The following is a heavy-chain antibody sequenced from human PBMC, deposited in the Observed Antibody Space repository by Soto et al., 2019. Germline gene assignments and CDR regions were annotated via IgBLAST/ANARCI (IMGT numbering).Heavy chain of an antibody. Sequence: VQLVESGGDLIQPGGSLRLSCAASGSSFNYNHMTWVRQAPGRGPEWVSTVYYNGNTYHADSVKGRFTISRDTSKNMLYLQMNSLRAEDTAVYYCATGVDTAKSGYWGQGTLVTVSS. CDR2: VYYNGNT. D-gene: IGHD5-18*01. J-gene: IGHJ4*02. CDR1: GSSFNYNH. CDR3: ATGVDTAKSGY. V-gene: IGHV3-53*01.